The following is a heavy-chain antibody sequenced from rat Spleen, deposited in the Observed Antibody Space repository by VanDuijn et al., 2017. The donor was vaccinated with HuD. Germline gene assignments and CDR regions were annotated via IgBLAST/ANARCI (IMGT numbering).Heavy chain of an antibody. J-gene: IGHJ3*01. D-gene: IGHD1-11*01. V-gene: IGHV2-32*01. Sequence: QVQLKESGPGLVQPSQTLSLTCTVSGFTLSRYHVHWVRQPPGKGLEWMGVVGSDGDTSYNAGLKSRLSISRDTSKSQVFLKMNSLQTDDTAIYFCTRSYGGYSQHWFAYWGQGTLVTVSS. CDR2: VGSDGDT. CDR1: GFTLSRYH. CDR3: TRSYGGYSQHWFAY.